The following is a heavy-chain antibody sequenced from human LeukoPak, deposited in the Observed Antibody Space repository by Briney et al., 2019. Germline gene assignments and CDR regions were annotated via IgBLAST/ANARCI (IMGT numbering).Heavy chain of an antibody. Sequence: GGSLTLSCEASGFTFSSYSMYWVRQAPGKGLHWVSSISSSSSYIYYADAEKDRFHISRDNAKNSLYLQMNSLRAEDTAVYYCARDLQLWPCYMDVWGKGTTVTVSS. CDR3: ARDLQLWPCYMDV. CDR1: GFTFSSYS. CDR2: ISSSSSYI. J-gene: IGHJ6*03. V-gene: IGHV3-21*01. D-gene: IGHD5-18*01.